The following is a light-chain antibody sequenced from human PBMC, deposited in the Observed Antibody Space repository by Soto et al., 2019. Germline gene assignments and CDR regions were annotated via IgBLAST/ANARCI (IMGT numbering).Light chain of an antibody. CDR3: QHYNSFSRT. CDR1: QSVGTN. Sequence: DIVMAQSPGTLSVSPGERATLSCRASQSVGTNLAWYQQRPGQAPRLLVYGASTRASGIPPRFSGRGSGTDFTLTITRVQPDDFATYYCQHYNSFSRTFGQGTKVDIK. V-gene: IGKV3-15*01. CDR2: GAS. J-gene: IGKJ1*01.